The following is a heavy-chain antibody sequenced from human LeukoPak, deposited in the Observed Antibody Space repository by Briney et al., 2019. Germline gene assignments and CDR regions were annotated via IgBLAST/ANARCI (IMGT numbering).Heavy chain of an antibody. Sequence: GGSLRLSCAASGFTFSDYYMSWIRQAPGEGLEWVSYISDSGSTIYYADSLQGRFTISRDNAKNSLYLQMNSLRAEDTAVYYCATVPEGSWYPSYWGQGTLVTVSP. J-gene: IGHJ4*02. CDR1: GFTFSDYY. CDR3: ATVPEGSWYPSY. V-gene: IGHV3-11*01. CDR2: ISDSGSTI. D-gene: IGHD6-13*01.